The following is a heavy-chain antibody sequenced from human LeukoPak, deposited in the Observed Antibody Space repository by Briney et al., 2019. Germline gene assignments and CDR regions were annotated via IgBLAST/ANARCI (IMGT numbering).Heavy chain of an antibody. Sequence: GGSLRLSCAASGFTFSTYSMNWVRQAPGKGLEWISHITNSGSTRYYADSVKGRFTVSRDNDQHSLYLQTNSLRADDTAVYYCARDWIWWGQGTLVTVSS. CDR1: GFTFSTYS. V-gene: IGHV3-48*04. CDR3: ARDWIW. D-gene: IGHD2-2*03. J-gene: IGHJ4*02. CDR2: ITNSGSTR.